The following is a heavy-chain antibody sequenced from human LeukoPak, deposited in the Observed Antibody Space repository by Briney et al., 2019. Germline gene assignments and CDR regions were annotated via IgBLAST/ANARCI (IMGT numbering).Heavy chain of an antibody. CDR1: GYTFTSYF. J-gene: IGHJ4*02. CDR3: ARDHYEILARTRGPFDY. Sequence: ASVKVSCKASGYTFTSYFMHWVRQAPGQGLEWMGIINPSDGTTRYAQRFQGRITMTGDTSTSTVYMELSSLRYEDTAVYYCARDHYEILARTRGPFDYWGQGTLVTVSS. CDR2: INPSDGTT. D-gene: IGHD3-9*01. V-gene: IGHV1-46*01.